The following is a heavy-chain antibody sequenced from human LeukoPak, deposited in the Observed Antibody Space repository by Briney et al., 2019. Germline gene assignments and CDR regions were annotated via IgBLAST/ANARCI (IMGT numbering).Heavy chain of an antibody. V-gene: IGHV1-18*01. J-gene: IGHJ4*02. CDR1: GYTFTSYG. CDR3: ASGRYRYGSGDSSGYPDDY. D-gene: IGHD3-22*01. Sequence: ASVNVPCKSSGYTFTSYGISWVRQAPGQGLEWMGWINASNGNTNYAQNLQGRVTMITNTSTSTAYMQLRSLRSDDTAVYYSASGRYRYGSGDSSGYPDDYWGQGTLVTVSS. CDR2: INASNGNT.